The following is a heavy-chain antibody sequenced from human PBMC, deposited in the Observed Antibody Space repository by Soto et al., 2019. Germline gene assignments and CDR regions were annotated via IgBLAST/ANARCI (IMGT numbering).Heavy chain of an antibody. CDR3: AKGMSIAARPLGYYYYGMDV. CDR2: ISGSGGST. Sequence: GGSLRLSCAASGFTFSSYAMSWVRQAPGKGLEWVSAISGSGGSTYYADSVKGRFTISRDNSKNTLYLQMNSLRAEDTAVYYCAKGMSIAARPLGYYYYGMDVWGQGTTVTVSS. D-gene: IGHD6-6*01. J-gene: IGHJ6*02. V-gene: IGHV3-23*01. CDR1: GFTFSSYA.